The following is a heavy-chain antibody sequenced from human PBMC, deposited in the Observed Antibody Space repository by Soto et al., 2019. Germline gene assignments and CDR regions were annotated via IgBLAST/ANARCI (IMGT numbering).Heavy chain of an antibody. V-gene: IGHV1-18*04. CDR1: GYTFTSYG. D-gene: IGHD3-22*01. J-gene: IGHJ6*02. Sequence: ASVKVSCKASGYTFTSYGISWVPPAPGQGPEWMVWLSAYNGNTNYAQKLQGRVTMTTDTSTSTAYMELRSLRSDDTVVYYCARSYYDSSGPYGMDVWGQGTTVTVSS. CDR3: ARSYYDSSGPYGMDV. CDR2: LSAYNGNT.